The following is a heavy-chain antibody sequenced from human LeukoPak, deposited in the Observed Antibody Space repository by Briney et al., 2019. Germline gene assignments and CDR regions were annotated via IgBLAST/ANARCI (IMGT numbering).Heavy chain of an antibody. J-gene: IGHJ4*02. CDR3: AKTAGWGVVPAANSRDY. CDR2: IYYSGST. V-gene: IGHV4-59*08. CDR1: GGSISSYY. D-gene: IGHD2-2*01. Sequence: SETLSLTCTVSGGSISSYYWSWIRQPPGKGLEWIGYIYYSGSTNYNPSLKSRVTISVDTSKNQFSLKLSSVTAADTAVYYCAKTAGWGVVPAANSRDYWGQGTLVTVSS.